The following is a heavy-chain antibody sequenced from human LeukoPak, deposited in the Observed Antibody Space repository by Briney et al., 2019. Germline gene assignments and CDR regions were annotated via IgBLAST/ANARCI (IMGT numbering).Heavy chain of an antibody. CDR3: ARWYSSGWYESFYFDY. D-gene: IGHD6-19*01. CDR1: GYSFTSYW. J-gene: IGHJ4*02. CDR2: IYPGDSDT. Sequence: GESLKISCKGSGYSFTSYWIGWVRQMPGKGLEWMGIIYPGDSDTRYSPSFQGQVTISVDKSISTAYLQWSSLKASDTAMYYCARWYSSGWYESFYFDYWGQGTLVTVSS. V-gene: IGHV5-51*01.